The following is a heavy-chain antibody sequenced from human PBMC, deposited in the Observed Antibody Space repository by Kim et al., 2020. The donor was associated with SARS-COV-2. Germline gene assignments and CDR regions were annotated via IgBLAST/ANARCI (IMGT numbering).Heavy chain of an antibody. J-gene: IGHJ5*02. V-gene: IGHV3-73*01. Sequence: GGSLRLSCAASGFTFSGSALPWVRPAPVHLLEWFGRINRKLHTYATAYAASVKGRFTISRDDSKTTAYLQMNSLKTEDTAMYYCTTGYCSGGSCYPQFDPWGQGTLVTVSS. CDR1: GFTFSGSA. CDR2: INRKLHTYAT. CDR3: TTGYCSGGSCYPQFDP. D-gene: IGHD2-15*01.